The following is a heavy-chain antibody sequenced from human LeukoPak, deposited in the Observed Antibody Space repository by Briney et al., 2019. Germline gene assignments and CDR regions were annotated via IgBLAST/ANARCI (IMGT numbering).Heavy chain of an antibody. CDR2: ISYDGSNK. CDR1: GFTFSSYA. CDR3: ARGSGTRVRGVANWFDP. Sequence: GKSLRLSCAASGFTFSSYAIHWVRQAPGKGLEWVAVISYDGSNKYYADSVKGRFTISRDNSKNTLYLQMNSLRAEDTAMFYCARGSGTRVRGVANWFDPWGQGTLVTVSS. J-gene: IGHJ5*02. V-gene: IGHV3-30-3*01. D-gene: IGHD3-10*01.